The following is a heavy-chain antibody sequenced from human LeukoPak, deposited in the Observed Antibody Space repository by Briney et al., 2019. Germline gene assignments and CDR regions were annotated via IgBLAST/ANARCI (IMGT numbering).Heavy chain of an antibody. CDR2: IVGSGGTT. CDR3: ARDLAAARLDF. J-gene: IGHJ4*02. Sequence: GGSLRLSCAASGFTFSSYALSWVRQAPGKGPEWVSSIVGSGGTTYYADSVRGRFTISRDNSKNTVYLQMDSLRAEDTAVYYCARDLAAARLDFRGQGTLVTVSS. V-gene: IGHV3-23*01. CDR1: GFTFSSYA. D-gene: IGHD6-6*01.